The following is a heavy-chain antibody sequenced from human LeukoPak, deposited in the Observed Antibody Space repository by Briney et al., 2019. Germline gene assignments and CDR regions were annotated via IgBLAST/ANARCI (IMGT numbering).Heavy chain of an antibody. D-gene: IGHD6-13*01. Sequence: SETLSLTCTVSGGSISSSNHYWGWIRQPPGKGLEWIASMSYSGHTSYNPSLKSRVTISLDPSKNQFSLKLSSVTAADTAVYYCARHRIPAADDAFDIWGQGTMVTVSS. CDR1: GGSISSSNHY. CDR2: MSYSGHT. CDR3: ARHRIPAADDAFDI. V-gene: IGHV4-39*01. J-gene: IGHJ3*02.